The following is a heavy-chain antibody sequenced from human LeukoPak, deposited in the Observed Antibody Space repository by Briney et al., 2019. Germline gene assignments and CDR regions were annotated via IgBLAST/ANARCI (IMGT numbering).Heavy chain of an antibody. CDR3: ARRGIAAAEDC. J-gene: IGHJ4*02. D-gene: IGHD6-13*01. CDR2: IYHSGST. CDR1: GYSISSGYY. V-gene: IGHV4-38-2*02. Sequence: PSETLSLTCTVSGYSISSGYYWGWIRQPPGKGLEWIGSIYHSGSTYYNPSLKSRVTISVDTSKNQFSLKLSSVTAADTAVYYCARRGIAAAEDCWGQGTLVTVSS.